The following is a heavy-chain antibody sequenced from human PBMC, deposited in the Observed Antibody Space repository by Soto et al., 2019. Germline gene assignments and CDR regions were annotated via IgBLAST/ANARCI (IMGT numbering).Heavy chain of an antibody. V-gene: IGHV4-30-2*01. Sequence: QLQLQESGSGLVKPSQTLSLTCAVSGGSISSGGYSWSWIRQPPGKGLEWIGYIYHSGSTSYNPSRNRRVTISLHRSKNRFPLKLRFVTAADTTLYYCARPRVLGAVAVYYWGQGTLVTVSS. D-gene: IGHD6-13*01. J-gene: IGHJ4*02. CDR3: ARPRVLGAVAVYY. CDR2: IYHSGST. CDR1: GGSISSGGYS.